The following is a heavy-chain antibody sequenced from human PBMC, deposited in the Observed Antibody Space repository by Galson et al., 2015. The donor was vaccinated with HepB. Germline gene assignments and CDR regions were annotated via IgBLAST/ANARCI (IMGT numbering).Heavy chain of an antibody. J-gene: IGHJ6*02. CDR1: GYTFTSYG. D-gene: IGHD3-16*02. V-gene: IGHV1-18*01. CDR3: AREFRTYDYVWGSYRNYGMDV. CDR2: ISAYNGNT. Sequence: KVSCKASGYTFTSYGISWVRQAPGQGLEWMGWISAYNGNTNYAQKLQGRVTMTTDTSTSTAYMELRSLRSDDTAVYYCAREFRTYDYVWGSYRNYGMDVWGQGTTVTVSS.